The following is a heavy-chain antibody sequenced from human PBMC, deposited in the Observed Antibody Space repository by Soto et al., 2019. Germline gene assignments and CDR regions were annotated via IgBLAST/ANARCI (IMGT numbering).Heavy chain of an antibody. CDR1: GFTFSSYA. V-gene: IGHV3-30-3*01. CDR2: ISYDGSNK. CDR3: ARGYSSGWLTDY. J-gene: IGHJ4*02. Sequence: QVQLVESGGGVVQPGRSLRLSCAASGFTFSSYAMHWVRQAPGKGLEWVAVISYDGSNKYYADSVKGRFTISRDNSKNTLYLQMNSLRAEDTALYYCARGYSSGWLTDYWGQGTLVTVSS. D-gene: IGHD6-19*01.